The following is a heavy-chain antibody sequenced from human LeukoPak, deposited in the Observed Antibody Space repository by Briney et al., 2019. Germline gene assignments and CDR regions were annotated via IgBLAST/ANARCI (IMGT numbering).Heavy chain of an antibody. CDR1: GFTFDDYA. Sequence: PGGSLRLSCAASGFTFDDYARHWVRQAPGKGLEWVSGISWNSGSIGYADSVKGRFTISRDNAKNSLYLQMNSLRAEDTALYYCAKTKWGYFDYWGQGTLVTVSS. J-gene: IGHJ4*02. CDR2: ISWNSGSI. D-gene: IGHD3-16*01. V-gene: IGHV3-9*01. CDR3: AKTKWGYFDY.